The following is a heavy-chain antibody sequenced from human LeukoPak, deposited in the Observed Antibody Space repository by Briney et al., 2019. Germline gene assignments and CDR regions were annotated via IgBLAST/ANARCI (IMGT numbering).Heavy chain of an antibody. CDR1: GFTFSSYE. CDR2: ISSSGSTI. V-gene: IGHV3-48*03. J-gene: IGHJ4*02. Sequence: GGSLGLSCAASGFTFSSYEMNWVRQAPGKGLEWVSYISSSGSTIYYADSVKGRFTISRDNAKNSLYLQMNSLRAEDTAVYYCARGLVGATNDYWGQGTLVTVSS. D-gene: IGHD1-26*01. CDR3: ARGLVGATNDY.